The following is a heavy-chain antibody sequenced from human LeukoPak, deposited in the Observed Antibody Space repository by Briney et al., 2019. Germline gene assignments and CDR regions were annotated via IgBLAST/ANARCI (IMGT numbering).Heavy chain of an antibody. V-gene: IGHV3-7*01. D-gene: IGHD3-10*01. J-gene: IGHJ4*02. CDR2: IKQDGSEK. CDR1: GFTFSSYW. Sequence: GGSLRLSCAASGFTFSSYWMSWVRQAPAKGLEWVANIKQDGSEKYYVDSVKGRFTISRDNAKNSLYLQMNSLRAEDTAVYYCAREVLLWFGDQKVDYWGQGTLVTVSS. CDR3: AREVLLWFGDQKVDY.